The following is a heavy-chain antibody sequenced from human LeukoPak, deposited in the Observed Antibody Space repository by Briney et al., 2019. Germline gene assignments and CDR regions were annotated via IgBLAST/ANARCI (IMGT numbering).Heavy chain of an antibody. CDR1: GFTFSGSA. CDR2: IRSKANSYAT. Sequence: GGSLRLSCAASGFTFSGSAMHWVRQASGKGLKWVGRIRSKANSYATAYAASVKGRFTISRDDSKNTAYLQMNSLGAEDTGLYYCATEGPLPGGHDYWGQGSLVTVFS. J-gene: IGHJ4*02. D-gene: IGHD2-15*01. CDR3: ATEGPLPGGHDY. V-gene: IGHV3-73*01.